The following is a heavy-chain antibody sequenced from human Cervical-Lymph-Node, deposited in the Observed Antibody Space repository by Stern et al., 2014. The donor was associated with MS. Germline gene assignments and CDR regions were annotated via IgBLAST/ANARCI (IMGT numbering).Heavy chain of an antibody. V-gene: IGHV1-69*01. CDR3: ALSSETSDRWYSLGYDL. CDR1: GGTFSKFP. Sequence: QVQLVQSGAEVTKPGSSAQVSCKASGGTFSKFPSSWVRQAPGQGPEWMGGIFPVFGTPTYAQEFRGRVTITEDVSTSTVYMELSSLRSDDTAVYYCALSSETSDRWYSLGYDLWGQGTLVTVSS. J-gene: IGHJ5*02. D-gene: IGHD6-13*01. CDR2: IFPVFGTP.